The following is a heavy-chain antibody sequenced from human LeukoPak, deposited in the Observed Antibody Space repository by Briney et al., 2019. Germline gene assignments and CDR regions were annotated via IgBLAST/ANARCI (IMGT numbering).Heavy chain of an antibody. CDR2: ISSSGST. CDR1: GDSISSGDYY. J-gene: IGHJ4*02. CDR3: GRGTKGLPVDY. D-gene: IGHD2-8*01. V-gene: IGHV4-61*02. Sequence: SETLSLTCTVSGDSISSGDYYWSWIRQPAGKGLEWIGRISSSGSTNYNPSLKSRVSISVGTSKNQFSLKLSSVTAADTAVYYCGRGTKGLPVDYWGQGTLVTVSS.